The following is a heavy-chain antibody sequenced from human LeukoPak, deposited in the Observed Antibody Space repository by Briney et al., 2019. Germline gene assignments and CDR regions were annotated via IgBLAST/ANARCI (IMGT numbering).Heavy chain of an antibody. CDR2: INDCGST. CDR1: GGSFSGHY. J-gene: IGHJ4*02. CDR3: ARTGPTFFVIVPPAYFDY. D-gene: IGHD2-2*01. Sequence: SETLSLTCVVHGGSFSGHYWRWMRQPPGKGLEWIGEINDCGSTDYNPSLKSRVTISVDTSKNQFSLKLRSVTAADTAVYYCARTGPTFFVIVPPAYFDYWGQGILVTVSS. V-gene: IGHV4-34*01.